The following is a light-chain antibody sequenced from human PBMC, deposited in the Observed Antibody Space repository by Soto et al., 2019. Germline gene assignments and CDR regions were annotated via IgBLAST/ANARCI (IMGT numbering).Light chain of an antibody. Sequence: DIQMTQSPSTLSASVVDRVSLTCRASQSVRSWLAWYQQKPVRAPKFLIYDASSLESGVPSRFSGSGSGTEFTLTISSLQPDDFATYYCQQYNSYSWTFGQGTKVDIK. CDR2: DAS. CDR3: QQYNSYSWT. V-gene: IGKV1-5*01. J-gene: IGKJ1*01. CDR1: QSVRSW.